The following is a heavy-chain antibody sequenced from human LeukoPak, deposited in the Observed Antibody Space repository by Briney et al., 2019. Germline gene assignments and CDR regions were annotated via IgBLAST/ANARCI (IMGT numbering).Heavy chain of an antibody. CDR1: GFTFSSYA. CDR3: AIREDIVVVPAAPPTDY. Sequence: GGSLRLSCAASGFTFSSYAMHWVRQAPGKGLEWVAVISYDGSNKYYADSVKGRFTISRDNSKNTLYLQMNSLRAEDTAVYYCAIREDIVVVPAAPPTDYWGQGTLVTVSS. D-gene: IGHD2-2*01. CDR2: ISYDGSNK. V-gene: IGHV3-30-3*01. J-gene: IGHJ4*02.